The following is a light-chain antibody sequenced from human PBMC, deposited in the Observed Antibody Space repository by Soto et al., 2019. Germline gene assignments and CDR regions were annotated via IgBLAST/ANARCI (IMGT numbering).Light chain of an antibody. Sequence: EIVMTQSPATLSVSPGERVTLSCRASQRVSRSLALYQQKPGQAPRLLIYGASTRATGIPARFSGSGSGTEFTLTISSLQSEDFAVYYCQQYNNWPPFTFGPGTKVDIK. CDR2: GAS. CDR1: QRVSRS. J-gene: IGKJ3*01. CDR3: QQYNNWPPFT. V-gene: IGKV3-15*01.